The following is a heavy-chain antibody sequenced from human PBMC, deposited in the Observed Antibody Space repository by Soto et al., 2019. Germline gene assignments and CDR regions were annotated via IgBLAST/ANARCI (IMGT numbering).Heavy chain of an antibody. CDR2: FRESGGTT. CDR3: AKDHHDFWSGRGSVDY. D-gene: IGHD3-3*01. J-gene: IGHJ4*02. CDR1: GFGFTFSTSA. V-gene: IGHV3-23*01. Sequence: GGALRLSCAASGFGFTFSTSAMSWVRQAPGKGLEWVSTFRESGGTTHYANSVKGRFTISRDNSKNTLYLQMDSLRAEDTAVYYCAKDHHDFWSGRGSVDYWGQGALVTVSS.